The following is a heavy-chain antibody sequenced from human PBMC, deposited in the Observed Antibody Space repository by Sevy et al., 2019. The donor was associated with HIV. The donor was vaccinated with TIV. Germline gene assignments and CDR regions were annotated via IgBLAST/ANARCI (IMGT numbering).Heavy chain of an antibody. V-gene: IGHV3-30*04. CDR3: ARDPTIYASGWYYFDY. CDR1: GFTFRNYA. CDR2: ISHDGSHK. D-gene: IGHD6-19*01. Sequence: GGSLRLSCAASGFTFRNYAIHWVRQAPGTGLEWVAVISHDGSHKYSADSVKGRFTISRDNSKNTLYLQMNSLRAEDTAMYYCARDPTIYASGWYYFDYWGQRTLVTVSS. J-gene: IGHJ4*02.